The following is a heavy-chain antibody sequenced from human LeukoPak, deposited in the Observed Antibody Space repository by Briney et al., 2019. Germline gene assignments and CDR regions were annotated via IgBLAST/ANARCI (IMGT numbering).Heavy chain of an antibody. J-gene: IGHJ4*01. D-gene: IGHD6-13*01. CDR1: GFTFSSYA. V-gene: IGHV3-23*01. CDR3: AKKRIAAAGKTDFDS. CDR2: ISGRGDVI. Sequence: PGGSLRLSCATSGFTFSSYAVSWVRQAPGKGLEWVSLISGRGDVIYYAASVKGRFTISRDNSKRTVYLQMNSLGAEDTAVYFCAKKRIAAAGKTDFDSWGQGTLVTVSS.